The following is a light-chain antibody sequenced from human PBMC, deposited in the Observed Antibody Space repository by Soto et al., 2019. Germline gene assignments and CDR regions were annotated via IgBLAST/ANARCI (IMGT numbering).Light chain of an antibody. CDR1: SSNIGNNY. V-gene: IGLV1-51*02. CDR3: GTWDSTLSAGV. CDR2: ENS. J-gene: IGLJ3*02. Sequence: QSVLTRPPSVSAAPGQKVTISCSGSSSNIGNNYVSWYQQLPGTAPKLLIYENSLRPSGIPDRFSGSKSGTSATLGITGLQTGDEADYYCGTWDSTLSAGVFGGGTKLTVL.